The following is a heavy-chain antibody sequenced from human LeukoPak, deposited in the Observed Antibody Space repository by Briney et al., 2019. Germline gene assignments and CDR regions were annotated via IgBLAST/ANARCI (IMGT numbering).Heavy chain of an antibody. CDR3: VKEQGSGSYRTADY. Sequence: GRSLRLSCAASGFIFSSCGMHWVRQAPGKGLEWVAVITCDGDTTYFEDSVKGRFTISRDTSKSTLYLQMNSLGAEDTAVYYCVKEQGSGSYRTADYWGQGTLVTVSS. J-gene: IGHJ4*02. CDR2: ITCDGDTT. V-gene: IGHV3-30*18. CDR1: GFIFSSCG. D-gene: IGHD3-10*01.